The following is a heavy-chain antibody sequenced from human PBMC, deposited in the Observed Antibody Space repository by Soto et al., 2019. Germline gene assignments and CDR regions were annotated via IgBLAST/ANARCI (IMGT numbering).Heavy chain of an antibody. Sequence: EVQVVESGGGLVQPGGSLRLSCAASGFTFSSHWMTWVRQVPGTGLEWVANINQDGSDQYYVDSVKGRFTISRDNAKNSLCLHMNSLRVEDTAVYYCATSMRHTLNPWGQGTLVTVSS. J-gene: IGHJ5*02. V-gene: IGHV3-7*01. CDR1: GFTFSSHW. CDR3: ATSMRHTLNP. D-gene: IGHD2-8*01. CDR2: INQDGSDQ.